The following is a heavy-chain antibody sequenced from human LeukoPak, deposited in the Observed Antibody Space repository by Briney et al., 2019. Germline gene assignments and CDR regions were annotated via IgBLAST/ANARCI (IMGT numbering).Heavy chain of an antibody. Sequence: PGGSLRLSCAASGFTFSSYAMSWVRQAPGKGLEWVSAISGSGGSTYYADSVKGRFTISRDNSKNTLYLQMNSLRAEGTAVYYCAKSESVVITTCDYWGQGTLVTVSS. D-gene: IGHD3-22*01. CDR1: GFTFSSYA. CDR3: AKSESVVITTCDY. CDR2: ISGSGGST. V-gene: IGHV3-23*01. J-gene: IGHJ4*02.